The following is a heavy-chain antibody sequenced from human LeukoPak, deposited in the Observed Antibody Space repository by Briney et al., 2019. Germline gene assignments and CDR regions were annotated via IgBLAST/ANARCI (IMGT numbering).Heavy chain of an antibody. J-gene: IGHJ3*02. V-gene: IGHV3-48*03. CDR2: ISSSGSTI. CDR3: ARTRYYDSSGYYFDDAFDI. CDR1: GFTFSRYE. Sequence: QPGGSLRLSCAASGFTFSRYEMNWVRQAPGKGLEWVSYISSSGSTIYYADSVKGRLTISRDNAKNSLYLQMNSLRAEDTAVYYCARTRYYDSSGYYFDDAFDIWGQGTMVTVSS. D-gene: IGHD3-22*01.